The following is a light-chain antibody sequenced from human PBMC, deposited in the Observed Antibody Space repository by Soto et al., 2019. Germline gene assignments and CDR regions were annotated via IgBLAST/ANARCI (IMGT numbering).Light chain of an antibody. CDR3: QQRSNWWT. Sequence: EIELTQSPATLSLSPGERATLSCRASQSVDRYLAWYQQKPGQAPRLLIYDASNRATGIPARFSGSGSGTDFTLTISSLEPEDFAVYYCQQRSNWWTFGQGTKVDIK. CDR2: DAS. V-gene: IGKV3-11*01. CDR1: QSVDRY. J-gene: IGKJ1*01.